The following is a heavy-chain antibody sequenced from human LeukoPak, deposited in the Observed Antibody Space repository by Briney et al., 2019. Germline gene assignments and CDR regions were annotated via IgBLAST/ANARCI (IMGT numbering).Heavy chain of an antibody. CDR2: ISTSSSTI. V-gene: IGHV3-48*01. Sequence: GGSLRLSSAASGFTFSTYSMNWVRQAPGKGLEWISYISTSSSTIYYADSVKGRFTISRDDAKNSLYLQMNSLRAEDTAVYYCARDPPSGGFDSWGQGTLVTVSS. D-gene: IGHD3-16*01. CDR1: GFTFSTYS. CDR3: ARDPPSGGFDS. J-gene: IGHJ4*02.